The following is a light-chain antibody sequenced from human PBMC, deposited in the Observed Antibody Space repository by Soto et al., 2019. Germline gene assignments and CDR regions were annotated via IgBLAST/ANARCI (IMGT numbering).Light chain of an antibody. Sequence: AIQLTQSPSSLSASVGDRVTITCRASQGISSALAWYQQKPGKAPKLLIYDASSLESGVPSRFSGSGSGTDFTLTISRLQPEDFATYYCQQFNSYFLTFGQGTRLEMK. V-gene: IGKV1-13*02. CDR1: QGISSA. CDR3: QQFNSYFLT. J-gene: IGKJ5*01. CDR2: DAS.